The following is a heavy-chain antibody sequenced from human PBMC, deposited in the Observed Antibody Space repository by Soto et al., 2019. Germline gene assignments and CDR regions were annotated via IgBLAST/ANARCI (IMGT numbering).Heavy chain of an antibody. CDR2: IYYSGIT. CDR1: SASISSVGYN. D-gene: IGHD3-10*01. V-gene: IGHV4-31*01. CDR3: ARYGAGSYYRTSFDY. J-gene: IGHJ4*02. Sequence: QVQLQESGPGLVKPSQTLSLTCTVSSASISSVGYNWSWLRQHPGKGLEWIGYIYYSGITYYNPSLKSLVTLSVDTPKSQFSLKVISVTAADTAVYYCARYGAGSYYRTSFDYWGQGTRVPVSS.